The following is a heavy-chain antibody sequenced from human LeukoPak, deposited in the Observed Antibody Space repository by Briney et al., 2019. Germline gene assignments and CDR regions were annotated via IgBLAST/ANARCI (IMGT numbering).Heavy chain of an antibody. V-gene: IGHV1-2*02. CDR2: INPNSGGT. CDR3: ASTTGTTQSDAFDI. Sequence: ASVKVSCKSSGYTFTGYYMHWVRQAPGQGLEWMGWINPNSGGTNYAQKFQGRVTMTRDTSISTAYMELSRLRSDDTAVYYCASTTGTTQSDAFDIWGQGTMVTVSS. D-gene: IGHD1-1*01. CDR1: GYTFTGYY. J-gene: IGHJ3*02.